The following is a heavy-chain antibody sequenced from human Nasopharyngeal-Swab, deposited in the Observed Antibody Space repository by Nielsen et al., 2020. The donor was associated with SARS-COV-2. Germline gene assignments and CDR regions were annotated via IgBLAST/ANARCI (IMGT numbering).Heavy chain of an antibody. CDR2: INPNSGGT. Sequence: ASVKVSCKASGYTFTGYYMHWVRQAPGQGLEWMGRINPNSGGTNYAQKFQGRVTMTRDTSISTAYMELSRLRSDDMAVYYCARSVAGTTHYYYYGMDVWGQGTTVTVSS. J-gene: IGHJ6*02. D-gene: IGHD6-19*01. V-gene: IGHV1-2*06. CDR3: ARSVAGTTHYYYYGMDV. CDR1: GYTFTGYY.